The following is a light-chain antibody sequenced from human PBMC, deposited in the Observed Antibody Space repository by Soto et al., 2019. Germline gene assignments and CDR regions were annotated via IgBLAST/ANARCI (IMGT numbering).Light chain of an antibody. J-gene: IGKJ2*01. V-gene: IGKV3-20*01. CDR1: QSVSARY. CDR2: ATS. Sequence: EFVLTQSPDTLSLSPGERATLSCRASQSVSARYVAWYQQKPGQAPRLLIYATSSRATDIPDRFSGSGSGTDFSLSISRVEPEDYAVYFCQRFDNSPPYTFGQGTKLEIK. CDR3: QRFDNSPPYT.